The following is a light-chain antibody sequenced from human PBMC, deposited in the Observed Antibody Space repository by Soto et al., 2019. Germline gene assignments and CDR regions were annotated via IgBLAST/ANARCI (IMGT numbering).Light chain of an antibody. CDR2: KVS. CDR3: MHVAQLRT. V-gene: IGKV2-24*01. J-gene: IGKJ5*01. Sequence: EIVMTQTPLSSIVALGQPVSISCKSSQILVRSDGNAYLNGLHQRPGQPPRLLLYKVSNRFSGVPERFSGSVADTDFKLHISRVAPVAVRLYFCMHVAQLRTFGQGTRLEIK. CDR1: QILVRSDGNAY.